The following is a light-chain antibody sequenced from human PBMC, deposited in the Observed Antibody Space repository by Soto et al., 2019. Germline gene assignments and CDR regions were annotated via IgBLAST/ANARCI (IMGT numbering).Light chain of an antibody. CDR3: AAWDDSLSGYV. V-gene: IGLV2-14*01. CDR1: SSDVGGYNY. Sequence: QSALAQPASVSGSPGQSITISCTGTSSDVGGYNYVSWYQQHPGKAPKFMIYDVSNRPSGVSNRFSGSKSGNTASLTISGLRSEDEADYYCAAWDDSLSGYVFGTGTKVTVL. J-gene: IGLJ1*01. CDR2: DVS.